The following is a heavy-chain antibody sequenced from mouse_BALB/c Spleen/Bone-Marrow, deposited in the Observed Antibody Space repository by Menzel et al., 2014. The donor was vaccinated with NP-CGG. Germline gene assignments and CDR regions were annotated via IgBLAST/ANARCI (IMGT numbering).Heavy chain of an antibody. J-gene: IGHJ2*03. CDR3: ARVWYFDY. V-gene: IGHV5-4*02. CDR1: GFTFSDYF. Sequence: EVKLVESGGGLVKPGGSLKLSCAASGFTFSDYFMYWVRQTPEKRLEWVATISDGGSSTYYPDSVKGRFTISRDNAKNTLYLQMSSLKSEDTAMYYCARVWYFDYWGQGTSITAPS. CDR2: ISDGGSST.